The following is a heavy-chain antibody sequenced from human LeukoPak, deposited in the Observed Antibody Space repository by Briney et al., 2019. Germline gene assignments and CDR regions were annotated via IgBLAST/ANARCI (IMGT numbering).Heavy chain of an antibody. J-gene: IGHJ5*02. CDR2: IYTSGST. CDR1: GGSISSYY. V-gene: IGHV4-4*07. D-gene: IGHD3-10*01. CDR3: ARDLGITISSWFDP. Sequence: PSETLSLTCTVSGGSISSYYWSWIRQPAGKGLEWIGRIYTSGSTNYNPSLKSRVTMSVDTAKNQFSLKLSSVTAADTAVYYCARDLGITISSWFDPWGQGTLVTDSS.